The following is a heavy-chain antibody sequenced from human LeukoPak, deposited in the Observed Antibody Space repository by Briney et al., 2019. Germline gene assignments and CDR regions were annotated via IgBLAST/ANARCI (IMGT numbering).Heavy chain of an antibody. V-gene: IGHV4-34*01. J-gene: IGHJ4*02. CDR1: GGSFSGYY. D-gene: IGHD5-18*01. CDR2: INHSGST. Sequence: SETLSLTCAVYGGSFSGYYWSWIRQPPGKGLEWIGEINHSGSTNYNPSLKSRVTISVDTSKNHFSLKLSSVTAADTAVYYCARGGFGYSYGPYYFDYWGQGTLVTVSS. CDR3: ARGGFGYSYGPYYFDY.